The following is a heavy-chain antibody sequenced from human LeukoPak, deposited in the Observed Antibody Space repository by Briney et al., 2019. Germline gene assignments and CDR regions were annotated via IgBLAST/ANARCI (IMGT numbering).Heavy chain of an antibody. D-gene: IGHD3-10*01. V-gene: IGHV3-30*03. CDR1: EFSVGSNY. CDR2: ISYDGSKK. Sequence: PGGSLRLSCAASEFSVGSNYMTWVRQPPGKGLEWVAVISYDGSKKYADSVKGRFTISRDNSKNTLYLQMNSLRTDDTAVYYCATHLGSSFGCFDYWGQGTRVTVSS. J-gene: IGHJ4*02. CDR3: ATHLGSSFGCFDY.